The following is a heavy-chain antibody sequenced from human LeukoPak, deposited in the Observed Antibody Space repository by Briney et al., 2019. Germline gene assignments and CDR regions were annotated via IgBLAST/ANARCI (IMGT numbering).Heavy chain of an antibody. Sequence: SETLSLTCAVSGGSISSSNWWSWVRQPPGKGLEWIGNIYHSGSTNYSPSLKSRVTISVDTSKNQFSLKLSSVTAADTAVYYCAKSMTREWFDPWGQGTLVTVSS. CDR1: GGSISSSNW. V-gene: IGHV4-4*02. CDR2: IYHSGST. D-gene: IGHD4-11*01. J-gene: IGHJ5*02. CDR3: AKSMTREWFDP.